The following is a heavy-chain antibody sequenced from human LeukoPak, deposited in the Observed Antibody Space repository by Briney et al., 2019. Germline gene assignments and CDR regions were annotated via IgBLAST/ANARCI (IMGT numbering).Heavy chain of an antibody. V-gene: IGHV1-24*01. CDR3: ATDREVRGVYDY. D-gene: IGHD3-10*01. Sequence: ASVKVSCKVSGYTLTESSMHWVRQAPGKGLEWMGGFDPEDGGTIYAQKFQGRVTMTEDTSTDTAYMELSSLRSEDTAVYYCATDREVRGVYDYWGQGTLVTVSS. CDR2: FDPEDGGT. CDR1: GYTLTESS. J-gene: IGHJ4*02.